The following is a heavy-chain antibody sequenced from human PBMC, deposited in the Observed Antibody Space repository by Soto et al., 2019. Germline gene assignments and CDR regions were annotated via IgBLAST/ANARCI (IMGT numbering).Heavy chain of an antibody. Sequence: LGESLKISCEGSGYNFHTYWIAWVRQMPGKGLEWMGFIYPHDSDTIYSPSFRGRVTISADKSINTAYLQWTSLKASDTAMYYCARPTDYHYGMEVWGQGTTVTVSS. D-gene: IGHD4-17*01. CDR1: GYNFHTYW. CDR3: ARPTDYHYGMEV. V-gene: IGHV5-51*01. J-gene: IGHJ6*02. CDR2: IYPHDSDT.